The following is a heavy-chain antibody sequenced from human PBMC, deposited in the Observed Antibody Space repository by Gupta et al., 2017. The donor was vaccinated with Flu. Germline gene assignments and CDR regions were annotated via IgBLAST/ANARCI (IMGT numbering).Heavy chain of an antibody. CDR2: IYPGDSDT. J-gene: IGHJ4*02. V-gene: IGHV5-51*01. Sequence: GWVRQMPGKGLEWMGIIYPGDSDTRYSPSFQGQVTISADKSISTAYLQWSSLKASDTAMYYCARSPVGEADYWGQGTLVTVSS. D-gene: IGHD3-16*01. CDR3: ARSPVGEADY.